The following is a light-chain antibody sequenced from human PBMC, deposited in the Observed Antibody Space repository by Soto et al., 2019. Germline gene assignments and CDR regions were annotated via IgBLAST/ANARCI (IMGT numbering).Light chain of an antibody. CDR1: SSDVGSYNR. Sequence: QPERTQAVSVSGSDRGGVGISCTGTSSDVGSYNRVSWYQQPPGTAPKLMIDEVSNRPSGVPDRFSGSKSGNTASLTISGLQAEDEADYYCSSYTSSSTYVFGTGPKVTVL. CDR3: SSYTSSSTYV. J-gene: IGLJ1*01. V-gene: IGLV2-18*02. CDR2: EVS.